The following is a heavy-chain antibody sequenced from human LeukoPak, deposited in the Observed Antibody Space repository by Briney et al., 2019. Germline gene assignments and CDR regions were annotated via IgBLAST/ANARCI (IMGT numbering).Heavy chain of an antibody. J-gene: IGHJ6*04. CDR1: GFTFSNYG. CDR2: VSYDASDN. Sequence: AESLTLSCAASGFTFSNYGMHWVRQAPGKGLEWVAFVSYDASDNYYADSMKGRVTTSRDNSKNTVYLQRNSLRAEDTAVYYCAKEDLGPGDYPCCYGMDVWGKGTTVNVSP. V-gene: IGHV3-30*18. D-gene: IGHD4-17*01. CDR3: AKEDLGPGDYPCCYGMDV.